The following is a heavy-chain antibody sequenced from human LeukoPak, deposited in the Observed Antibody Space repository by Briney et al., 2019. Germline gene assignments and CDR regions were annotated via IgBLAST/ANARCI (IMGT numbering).Heavy chain of an antibody. CDR2: IWYDGSNK. CDR3: VRGRQVEERLREN. V-gene: IGHV3-33*01. D-gene: IGHD1-26*01. J-gene: IGHJ4*02. CDR1: GFTFRSYG. Sequence: GGSLRLSCAASGFTFRSYGMHWVRQAPGKGLEWVAVIWYDGSNKYYADTVKGRFTISRDNSENTLYLQMNSLRAEDTAVYYSVRGRQVEERLRENWGQGTLVSVSS.